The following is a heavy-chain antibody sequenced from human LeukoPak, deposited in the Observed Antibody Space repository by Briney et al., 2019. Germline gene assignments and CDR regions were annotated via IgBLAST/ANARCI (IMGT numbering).Heavy chain of an antibody. J-gene: IGHJ6*03. CDR1: GGSISTYY. CDR3: ARHRYYYRSGSYYGAPYYMDV. CDR2: MYYSGST. V-gene: IGHV4-39*01. D-gene: IGHD3-10*01. Sequence: SETLSLTCTVSGGSISTYYWGWIRQPPGMGLEWIGSMYYSGSTYHNPSLKSRVTMSVDTSKNQFSLKLSSVTAADTAVYYCARHRYYYRSGSYYGAPYYMDVWGKGTTVTISS.